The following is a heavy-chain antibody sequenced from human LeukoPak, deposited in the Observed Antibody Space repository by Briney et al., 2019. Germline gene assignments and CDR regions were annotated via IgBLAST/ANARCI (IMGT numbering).Heavy chain of an antibody. D-gene: IGHD7-27*01. CDR3: ARDHNWGPDY. J-gene: IGHJ4*02. CDR2: IHPKTGVT. CDR1: GYSFTDHY. V-gene: IGHV1-2*02. Sequence: GPSVKVSCKASGYSFTDHYLHWLRQAPGQGLEWMAWIHPKTGVTNYAERFQGRLPLTRDTSSSTLYMELNSLTSDDTAVYYCARDHNWGPDYWGQGTLVSVSS.